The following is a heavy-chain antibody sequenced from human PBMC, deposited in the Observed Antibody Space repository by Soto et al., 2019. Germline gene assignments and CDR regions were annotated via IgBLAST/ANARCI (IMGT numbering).Heavy chain of an antibody. CDR3: ARGNHRWLQLWYFDL. CDR2: IIPIFGTA. D-gene: IGHD5-12*01. V-gene: IGHV1-69*12. CDR1: GGTFSSYT. J-gene: IGHJ2*01. Sequence: QVQLVQSGAEVKKPGSSVTVSCKASGGTFSSYTISWVRQAPGQGLEWMGGIIPIFGTANYAQKVQCRVTITADESTSTAYMELSSLRSEDTAVYYCARGNHRWLQLWYFDLWGRGTLVTVSS.